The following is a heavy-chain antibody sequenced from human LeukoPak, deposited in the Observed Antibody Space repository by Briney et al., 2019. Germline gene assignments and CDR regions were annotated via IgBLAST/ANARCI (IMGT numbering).Heavy chain of an antibody. CDR3: TRGPIQLWLYHGMDV. CDR1: GCTFGDHA. D-gene: IGHD5-18*01. Sequence: GGSLRLSCTVSGCTFGDHAMSWVRQAPGKGLEWVGFIRSKTYGGTTEYAASVKGRFIISRDDSTSIAYLQMNSLKTEDTAVYYCTRGPIQLWLYHGMDVWGQGTTVTVSS. V-gene: IGHV3-49*04. CDR2: IRSKTYGGTT. J-gene: IGHJ6*02.